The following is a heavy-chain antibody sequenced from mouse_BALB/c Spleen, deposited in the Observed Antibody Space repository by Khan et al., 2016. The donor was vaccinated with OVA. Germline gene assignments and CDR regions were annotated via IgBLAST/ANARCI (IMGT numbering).Heavy chain of an antibody. CDR2: IWGGGGT. V-gene: IGHV2-6-4*01. CDR1: GFSLSRYN. J-gene: IGHJ4*01. D-gene: IGHD2-14*01. Sequence: QMQLQQSGPGLVAPSQSLSITCTVSGFSLSRYNIHWVRQPPGKGLEWLGMIWGGGGTDYNSTLKSRRSISKDNSKSQVFLKMNSLQTDDTAMYYCARAYYRYDGYYAMDYWGQGTSVTVSS. CDR3: ARAYYRYDGYYAMDY.